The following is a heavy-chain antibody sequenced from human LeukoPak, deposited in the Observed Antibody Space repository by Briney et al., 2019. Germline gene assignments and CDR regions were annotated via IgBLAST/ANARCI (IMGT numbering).Heavy chain of an antibody. CDR2: IKQDGSEK. CDR3: ARDRRYDFWSGSNWFDP. J-gene: IGHJ5*02. CDR1: GFTFSSYW. D-gene: IGHD3-3*01. Sequence: GSLRLSCAASGFTFSSYWMSWVRQAPGKGLEWVANIKQDGSEKYYVDSVKGRFTISRDNAKNSLYLQMNSLRAEDTAVYYCARDRRYDFWSGSNWFDPWGQGTLVTVSS. V-gene: IGHV3-7*01.